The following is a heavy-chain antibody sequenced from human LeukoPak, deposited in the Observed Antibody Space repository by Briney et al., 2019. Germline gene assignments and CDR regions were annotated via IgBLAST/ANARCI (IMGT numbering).Heavy chain of an antibody. CDR3: ARDTTVTTVGAFDI. CDR1: GFTFSSYS. J-gene: IGHJ3*02. D-gene: IGHD4-17*01. CDR2: ISSSSNYI. V-gene: IGHV3-21*01. Sequence: GGSLRLSCAASGFTFSSYSMNWVRQAPGKGLEWVSSISSSSNYIYYADSVKGRFTISRDNAQNSLYLQMNSLRAEDTAVYYCARDTTVTTVGAFDIWGQGTMVTVSS.